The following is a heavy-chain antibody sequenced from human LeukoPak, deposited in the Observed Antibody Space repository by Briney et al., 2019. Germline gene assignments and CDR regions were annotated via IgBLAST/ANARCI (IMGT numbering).Heavy chain of an antibody. Sequence: QSGGSLRLSCAASGFIFSSYGMHWVRQAPGKGLEWVAVISYDGSNKYYADSVKGRFTISRDNSKNTLYLQMNSLRAEDTAVYYCAKLQQPGDYWGQGTLVTVSS. D-gene: IGHD4-11*01. V-gene: IGHV3-30*18. CDR2: ISYDGSNK. CDR1: GFIFSSYG. CDR3: AKLQQPGDY. J-gene: IGHJ4*02.